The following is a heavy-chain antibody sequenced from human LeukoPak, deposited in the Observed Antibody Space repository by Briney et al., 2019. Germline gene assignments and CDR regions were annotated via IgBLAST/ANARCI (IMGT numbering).Heavy chain of an antibody. D-gene: IGHD3-22*01. CDR2: IYHSGST. CDR3: ASAVVVIRFDY. J-gene: IGHJ4*02. Sequence: PSETLSLTCAVSGYSISSGYYWGWIRQPPGKGLEWIGSIYHSGSTYYNPSLKSRVTISVDTSKNQFSLELGSVTAADTAVYYCASAVVVIRFDYWGQGTLVTVSS. CDR1: GYSISSGYY. V-gene: IGHV4-38-2*01.